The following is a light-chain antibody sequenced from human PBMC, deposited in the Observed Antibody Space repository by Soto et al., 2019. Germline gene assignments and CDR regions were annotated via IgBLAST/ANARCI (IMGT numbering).Light chain of an antibody. V-gene: IGLV1-40*01. CDR1: SSNIGAGYD. CDR2: GNT. J-gene: IGLJ1*01. CDR3: QSYDSSLSGYV. Sequence: QSVLTQPPSVSGAPGQRVTISCTGSSSNIGAGYDVSWYQQLPGTAPKSLIYGNTDRPSGVPDRFSGSKSGTSASLAITGLQAEDEDDDYCQSYDSSLSGYVFGTGTKLTVL.